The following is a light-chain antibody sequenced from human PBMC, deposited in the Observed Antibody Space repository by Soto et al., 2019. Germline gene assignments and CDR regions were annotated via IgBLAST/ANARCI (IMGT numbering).Light chain of an antibody. Sequence: EIVMTQSPATLSVSPGERAMLSCRASQSVSSNLAWYQQKPGQAPRLLIYGASTRATGIPARFSGSGSGTEFTLTISSLQSEDFAVYYCQQYNNWPPWTFGQGTKVEIK. J-gene: IGKJ1*01. V-gene: IGKV3-15*01. CDR1: QSVSSN. CDR2: GAS. CDR3: QQYNNWPPWT.